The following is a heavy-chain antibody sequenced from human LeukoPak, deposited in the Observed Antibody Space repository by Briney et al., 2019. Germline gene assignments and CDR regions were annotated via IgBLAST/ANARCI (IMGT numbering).Heavy chain of an antibody. CDR3: ARDVRYFDWLTYNWFDP. J-gene: IGHJ5*02. Sequence: SETLSLTCAASGGTISSYYWSWIRQPPGKGLEWIGRIYTSGSTNYNPSLKSRVTMSVDTSKNQFSLKLSSVTAADTAVYYCARDVRYFDWLTYNWFDPWGQGTLVTVSS. CDR2: IYTSGST. V-gene: IGHV4-4*07. D-gene: IGHD3-9*01. CDR1: GGTISSYY.